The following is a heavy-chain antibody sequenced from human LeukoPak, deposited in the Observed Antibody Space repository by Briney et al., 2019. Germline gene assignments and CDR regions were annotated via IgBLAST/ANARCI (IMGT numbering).Heavy chain of an antibody. J-gene: IGHJ4*02. D-gene: IGHD2-21*02. CDR1: GFTFSDYS. CDR2: ISSSSSSI. V-gene: IGHV3-48*04. CDR3: ASEVDCGGDCYFAY. Sequence: PGGSLRLSFAASGFTFSDYSMNWVRQAPGKGLEWVSYISSSSSSIYYADSVRGRFTISRDNAKNSLYLQMNSLRADDTAVYYCASEVDCGGDCYFAYWGQGTLVTVSS.